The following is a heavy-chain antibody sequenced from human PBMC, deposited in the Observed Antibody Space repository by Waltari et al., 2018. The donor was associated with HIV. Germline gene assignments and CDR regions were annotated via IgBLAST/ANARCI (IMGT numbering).Heavy chain of an antibody. CDR1: GGSFSGYY. Sequence: QVQLQQWGAGLLKPSETLSLTCAVYGGSFSGYYWSWISQPPGKGLEWIGEINQSGSTNYNPSLRSRVTISVDTSNIQFSLKLSSGTAADTAVYYCARVSGLSTTGTIGDWFDPWGQGTLVTVSS. CDR2: INQSGST. CDR3: ARVSGLSTTGTIGDWFDP. D-gene: IGHD1-1*01. J-gene: IGHJ5*02. V-gene: IGHV4-34*01.